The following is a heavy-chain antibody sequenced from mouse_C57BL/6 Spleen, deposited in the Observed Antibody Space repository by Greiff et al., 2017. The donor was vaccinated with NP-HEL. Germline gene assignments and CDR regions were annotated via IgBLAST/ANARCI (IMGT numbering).Heavy chain of an antibody. J-gene: IGHJ4*01. CDR2: IDPSDSYT. CDR1: GYTFTSYW. CDR3: ERGAYYSNFTGDMDY. Sequence: VQLQQPGAELVRPGTSVKLSCKASGYTFTSYWMHWVKQRPGQGLEWIGVIDPSDSYTNYNQKFKGKATLTVDTSSSTAYMQLSSLTSEDSEVYYCERGAYYSNFTGDMDYWGKGTSVTVSS. V-gene: IGHV1-59*01. D-gene: IGHD2-5*01.